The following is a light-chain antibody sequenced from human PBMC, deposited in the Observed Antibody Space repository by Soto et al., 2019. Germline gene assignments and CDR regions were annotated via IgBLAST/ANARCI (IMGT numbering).Light chain of an antibody. J-gene: IGKJ1*01. CDR1: QTISGT. V-gene: IGKV3-15*01. CDR3: QQYDNWPWT. Sequence: EIVMTQSPATLSVSPGGRATLSCRASQTISGTLAWYQQKPGQAPRLLIHGASTRAPGFPARFSGSGSGTDLTLTISRLQSEDFAVYYCQQYDNWPWTFGQGTKVEIK. CDR2: GAS.